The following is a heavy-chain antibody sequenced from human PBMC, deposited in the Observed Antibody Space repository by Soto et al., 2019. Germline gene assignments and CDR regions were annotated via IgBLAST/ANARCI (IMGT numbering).Heavy chain of an antibody. CDR2: TYHSGTT. V-gene: IGHV4-4*02. CDR3: AREVTSCPARSPNWFDP. CDR1: GDSINNSNW. D-gene: IGHD2-2*01. J-gene: IGHJ5*02. Sequence: QVQLQESGPGLVKPSRTLSLTCAVSGDSINNSNWWSWVRQTPGKGLEWIVETYHSGTTNYNPSLKNRFTISIDKSKNHLSLKMYSVTASDTAVYYCAREVTSCPARSPNWFDPWGQGTLVTVSS.